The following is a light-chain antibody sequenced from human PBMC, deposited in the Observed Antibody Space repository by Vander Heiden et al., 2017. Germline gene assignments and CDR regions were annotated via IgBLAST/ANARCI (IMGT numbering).Light chain of an antibody. CDR1: QSISTY. Sequence: DIQMTQFPSSLSASVGDRVTITCRASQSISTYLNWYQQKPGKAPKLLIYGASNLQSGVPSRFSGSGSGTDFTLTISSLQPDDFATYYCQQNYNTPYTFGQGTELEIK. V-gene: IGKV1-39*01. CDR2: GAS. CDR3: QQNYNTPYT. J-gene: IGKJ2*01.